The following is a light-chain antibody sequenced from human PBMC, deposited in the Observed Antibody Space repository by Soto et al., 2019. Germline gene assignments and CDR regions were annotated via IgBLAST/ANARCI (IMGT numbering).Light chain of an antibody. CDR3: CSYAGSGVV. CDR1: SSDVGSYNL. V-gene: IGLV2-23*01. Sequence: QSALTQPASVSGSPGQSISISCNGTSSDVGSYNLVSWYQQHPGKAPKLMIYEGSKRPSGVSNRFSGSKSGNTASLTISGLQAEDEADYYCCSYAGSGVVFGGGTKLTVL. CDR2: EGS. J-gene: IGLJ2*01.